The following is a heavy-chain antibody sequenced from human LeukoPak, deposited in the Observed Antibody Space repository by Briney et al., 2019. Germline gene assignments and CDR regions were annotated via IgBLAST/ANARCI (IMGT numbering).Heavy chain of an antibody. Sequence: ASVKVSCKASGYTFTSYDINWVRQATGQGLEWMGWMNPNSGNTGYAQKFQGRVTMTRNTSISTAYMELSSLRSEDTAVYYCARGWRGYSYGSGYFDYWGQGTLVTVSS. J-gene: IGHJ4*02. V-gene: IGHV1-8*01. CDR3: ARGWRGYSYGSGYFDY. D-gene: IGHD5-18*01. CDR2: MNPNSGNT. CDR1: GYTFTSYD.